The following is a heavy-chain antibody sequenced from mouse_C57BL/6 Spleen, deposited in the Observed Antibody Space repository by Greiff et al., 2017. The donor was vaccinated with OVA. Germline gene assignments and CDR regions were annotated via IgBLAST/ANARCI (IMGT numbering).Heavy chain of an antibody. CDR3: ARAYYSNLWFAY. Sequence: VQLQQPGAELVMPGASVKLSCKASGYTFTSYWMHWVKQRPGQGLEWIGEIDPSDSYTNYNQKFKGKSTLTVDKSSSTAYMQLSSLTSEDSAVYYCARAYYSNLWFAYWGQGTLVTVSA. J-gene: IGHJ3*01. D-gene: IGHD2-5*01. CDR2: IDPSDSYT. V-gene: IGHV1-69*01. CDR1: GYTFTSYW.